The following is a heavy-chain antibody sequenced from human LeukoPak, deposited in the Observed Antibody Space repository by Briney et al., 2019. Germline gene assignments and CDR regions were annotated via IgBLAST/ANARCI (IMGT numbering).Heavy chain of an antibody. CDR2: INPSGGST. CDR1: GYTFTSYY. V-gene: IGHV1-46*01. Sequence: GASVKVSCKASGYTFTSYYMHWVRQAPGQGLEWMGIINPSGGSTSCAQKFQGRVTMTRDTSTSTVYMELSSLRSEDTAVYYCARESTIVVVVAATMGDFDYWGQGTLVTVSS. J-gene: IGHJ4*02. CDR3: ARESTIVVVVAATMGDFDY. D-gene: IGHD2-15*01.